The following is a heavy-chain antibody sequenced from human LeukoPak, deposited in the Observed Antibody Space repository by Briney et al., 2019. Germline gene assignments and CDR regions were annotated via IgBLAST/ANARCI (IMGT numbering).Heavy chain of an antibody. CDR3: SRVLWGYSGYQYYYMDV. J-gene: IGHJ6*03. Sequence: SETLSLTCTVSGGSISSSSYYWGWIRQPPGKGLEWIGSIYYSGSTYYNPSLKSRVTISVDTSKNQFSLKLSSVTAADTAVYYCSRVLWGYSGYQYYYMDVWGKGTTITVSS. CDR1: GGSISSSSYY. CDR2: IYYSGST. V-gene: IGHV4-39*01. D-gene: IGHD3-16*01.